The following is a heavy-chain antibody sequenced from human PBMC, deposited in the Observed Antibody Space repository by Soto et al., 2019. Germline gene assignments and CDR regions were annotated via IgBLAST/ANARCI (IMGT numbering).Heavy chain of an antibody. Sequence: PGGSLRLSCAASGFTFSSYAMSWVRQAPGKGLEWVSAISGSGGSRYYADSVKGRLTISRDNSKNTLYLQMNSLRAADTAVYYCAHYSDYDYYYYMDVWGKGTTVTVSS. V-gene: IGHV3-23*01. J-gene: IGHJ6*03. CDR2: ISGSGGSR. D-gene: IGHD4-17*01. CDR1: GFTFSSYA. CDR3: AHYSDYDYYYYMDV.